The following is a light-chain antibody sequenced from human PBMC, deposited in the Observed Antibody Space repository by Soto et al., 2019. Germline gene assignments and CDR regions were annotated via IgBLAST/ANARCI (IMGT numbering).Light chain of an antibody. V-gene: IGKV1-5*03. CDR3: QQYNSQRT. CDR1: QYISSW. Sequence: DLQMTQSPSTLSASVGDRVTITCRASQYISSWLAWYQQKPGKAPKLLIYKASSLESGVPSRFSGSGSGTEFTLTISSLQPDDLATYYCQQYNSQRTFGQGTKVDIK. J-gene: IGKJ1*01. CDR2: KAS.